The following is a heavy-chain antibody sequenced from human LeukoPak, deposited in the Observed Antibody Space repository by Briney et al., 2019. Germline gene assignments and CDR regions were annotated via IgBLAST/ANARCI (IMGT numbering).Heavy chain of an antibody. Sequence: PGGSLRLSCVASGFMFSDHYMDWVRQPPGKGLEWVGRIRNRARGYTTEYAASVEGRFTVSRDDSKNSLYLQMNSLKTEDTAVYYCARPNGIDWSIDYFDYWGQGTLVTVSS. CDR3: ARPNGIDWSIDYFDY. D-gene: IGHD3-9*01. CDR1: GFMFSDHY. CDR2: IRNRARGYTT. V-gene: IGHV3-72*01. J-gene: IGHJ4*02.